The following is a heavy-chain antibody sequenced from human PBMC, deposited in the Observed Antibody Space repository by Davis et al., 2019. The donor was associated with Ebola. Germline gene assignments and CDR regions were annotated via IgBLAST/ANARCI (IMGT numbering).Heavy chain of an antibody. D-gene: IGHD5-18*01. V-gene: IGHV5-51*01. J-gene: IGHJ4*02. CDR3: ARLCTAIATPCFDY. CDR2: IYPGDSDS. CDR1: GYSFTSYW. Sequence: GGSLRLSCKGSGYSFTSYWIGWVRQMPGKGLEWMGIIYPGDSDSRYSPSFQGQVTISADKSISTAYLQWSSLKASGTAMYYCARLCTAIATPCFDYWGQGTLVTVSS.